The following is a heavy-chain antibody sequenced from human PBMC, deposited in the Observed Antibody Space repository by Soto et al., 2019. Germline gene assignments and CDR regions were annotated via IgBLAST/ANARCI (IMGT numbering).Heavy chain of an antibody. V-gene: IGHV1-69*06. CDR2: IIPIFGTA. Sequence: SVKVSCKASGGTFSSYAISWVRQAPGQGLEWMGGIIPIFGTANYAQKFQGRVTITADKSTSTAYMELSSLRSEDTAVYYCARGIAAADTFIWFDPWGQGTLVTVSS. CDR3: ARGIAAADTFIWFDP. D-gene: IGHD6-13*01. CDR1: GGTFSSYA. J-gene: IGHJ5*02.